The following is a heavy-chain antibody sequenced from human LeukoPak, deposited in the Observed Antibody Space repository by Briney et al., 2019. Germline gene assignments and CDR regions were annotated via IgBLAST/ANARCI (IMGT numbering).Heavy chain of an antibody. CDR2: INPNSGGT. CDR3: AIPNPTPPRRIAARRDPFDY. Sequence: GASVKVSCKASGYTFTGYYMHWVRQAPGQGLEWMGWINPNSGGTNYAQKFQGRVTMTRDTSISTAYMELSRLRSDDTAVYYCAIPNPTPPRRIAARRDPFDYWGQGTLVTVSS. J-gene: IGHJ4*02. D-gene: IGHD6-6*01. CDR1: GYTFTGYY. V-gene: IGHV1-2*02.